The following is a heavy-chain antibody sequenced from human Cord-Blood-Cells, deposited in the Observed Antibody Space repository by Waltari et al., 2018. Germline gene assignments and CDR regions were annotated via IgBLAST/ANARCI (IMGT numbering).Heavy chain of an antibody. J-gene: IGHJ4*02. CDR3: ARSHSRTGY. CDR1: GYTFTSSV. Sequence: QAHLVQSGAEVKKPGASGKVPCKASGYTFTSSVIDWVRQATGQGLEWMGWMNPNSGNTGYAQKFQGRVTMTRNTSISTAYMELSSLRSEDTAVYYCARSHSRTGYWGQGTLVTVSS. CDR2: MNPNSGNT. V-gene: IGHV1-8*01. D-gene: IGHD6-13*01.